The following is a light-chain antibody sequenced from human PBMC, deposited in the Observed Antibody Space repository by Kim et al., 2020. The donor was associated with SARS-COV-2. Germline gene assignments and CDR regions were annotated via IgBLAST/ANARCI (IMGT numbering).Light chain of an antibody. Sequence: SASVGDRVTITCRASQGIRNSLAWYQQKPGKVPKVLIYAASTLQSGVPSRFSGSGSGTDFTLTISSLQPEDVATYYCQKYNSVPYTFGQGTKLEI. V-gene: IGKV1-27*01. CDR2: AAS. CDR1: QGIRNS. CDR3: QKYNSVPYT. J-gene: IGKJ2*01.